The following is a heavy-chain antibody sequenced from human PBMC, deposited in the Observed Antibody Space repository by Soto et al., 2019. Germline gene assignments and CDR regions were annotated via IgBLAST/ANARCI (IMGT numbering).Heavy chain of an antibody. J-gene: IGHJ3*02. CDR3: AREEGIIAVGPGAFDI. Sequence: ASVKVSCKASGYTFTGYYMHWVRQAPGQGLEWMGWINPNSGGTNYAQKFQGWVTMTRDTSISTAYMELSRLRSDDTAVYYCAREEGIIAVGPGAFDIWGQGTMVTVSS. CDR1: GYTFTGYY. CDR2: INPNSGGT. D-gene: IGHD6-19*01. V-gene: IGHV1-2*04.